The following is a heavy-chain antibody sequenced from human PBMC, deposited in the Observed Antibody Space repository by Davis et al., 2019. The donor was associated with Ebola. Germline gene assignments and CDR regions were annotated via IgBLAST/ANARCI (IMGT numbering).Heavy chain of an antibody. V-gene: IGHV5-10-1*01. CDR2: IDPSDSYT. CDR1: GYSFTSYW. Sequence: GESLKISCKASGYSFTSYWISWVRQMPGKGLEWMGRIDPSDSYTNYSPSFQGHVTISADKSISTAYLQWSSLKASDTAMYYCASNTRYYYYGMDVWGQGTTVTVSS. CDR3: ASNTRYYYYGMDV. J-gene: IGHJ6*02.